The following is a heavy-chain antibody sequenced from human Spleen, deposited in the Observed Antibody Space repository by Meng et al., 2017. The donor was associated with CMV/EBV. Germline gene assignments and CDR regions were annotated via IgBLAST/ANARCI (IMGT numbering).Heavy chain of an antibody. J-gene: IGHJ4*02. D-gene: IGHD3-22*01. CDR3: AKASYYDSSGYFDY. V-gene: IGHV3-21*04. CDR2: ISSSGTYI. CDR1: GFTFSSHS. Sequence: LSLTCAASGFTFSSHSMNWVRQAPGKGLEWVSSISSSGTYIYYADSVKGRFTISRDNAKNSLYLQMNSLRAEDTALYYCAKASYYDSSGYFDYWGQGTLVTVSS.